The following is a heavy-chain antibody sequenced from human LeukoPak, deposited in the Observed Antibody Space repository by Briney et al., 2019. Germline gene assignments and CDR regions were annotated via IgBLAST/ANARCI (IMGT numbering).Heavy chain of an antibody. CDR1: GYTFTGYY. V-gene: IGHV1-2*02. Sequence: ASVKVSCKASGYTFTGYYMHWVRQAPGQGLEWMGWINPNSGSTNYAQKFRGRVTMTRDTSISTAYMELSRLRSDDTAVYYCARAASSGWYVYWGQGALVTVSS. CDR2: INPNSGST. D-gene: IGHD6-19*01. CDR3: ARAASSGWYVY. J-gene: IGHJ4*02.